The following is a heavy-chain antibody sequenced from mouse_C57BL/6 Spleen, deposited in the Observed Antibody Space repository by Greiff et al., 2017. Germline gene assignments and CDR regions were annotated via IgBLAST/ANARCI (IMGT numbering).Heavy chain of an antibody. D-gene: IGHD3-1*01. CDR2: IYPGDGDT. V-gene: IGHV1-80*01. Sequence: QVQLQQSGAELVKPGASVKISCKASGYAFSSYWMNWVKQRPGKGLEWIGQIYPGDGDTNYNGKFKGKATLTADKSSSTAYMQLSSLTSEDSAVYFCARSPVGLPYFDYWGQGTTLTVSS. CDR3: ARSPVGLPYFDY. CDR1: GYAFSSYW. J-gene: IGHJ2*01.